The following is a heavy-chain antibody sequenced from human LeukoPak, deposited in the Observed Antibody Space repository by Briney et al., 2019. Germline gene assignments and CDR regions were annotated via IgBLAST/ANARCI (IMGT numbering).Heavy chain of an antibody. CDR1: RFTFSSYA. V-gene: IGHV3-23*01. D-gene: IGHD2-8*02. J-gene: IGHJ4*02. CDR2: ISGSGGST. CDR3: GKFTGNVDY. Sequence: GGSLRLSCPASRFTFSSYAMNWVRQAPWKGLEGVSAISGSGGSTYYTDSVKGRFTISRHNSKNTLYLQMNSLRAEDTAVYYCGKFTGNVDYWGQGTLVTVSS.